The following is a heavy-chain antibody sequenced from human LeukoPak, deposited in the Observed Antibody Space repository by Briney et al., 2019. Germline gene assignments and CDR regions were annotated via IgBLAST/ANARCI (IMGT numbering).Heavy chain of an antibody. CDR3: AKDEGIAAESVGAFDI. CDR2: IWYDGSNK. CDR1: GFTFSTYG. J-gene: IGHJ3*02. V-gene: IGHV3-33*06. Sequence: GGSLRLSCVASGFTFSTYGMHWVRQSPGKGLEWVAVIWYDGSNKYYADSVKGRFTISRDNSKNTLYLQMNSLRAEDTAVYYCAKDEGIAAESVGAFDIWGQGTMVTVSS. D-gene: IGHD6-13*01.